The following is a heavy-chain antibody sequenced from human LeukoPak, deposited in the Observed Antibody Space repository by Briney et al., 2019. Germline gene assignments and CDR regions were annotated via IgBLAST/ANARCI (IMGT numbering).Heavy chain of an antibody. CDR2: IYYSGST. J-gene: IGHJ4*02. V-gene: IGHV4-31*03. CDR1: GGSISSGGYY. Sequence: SETLSLTCTVSGGSISSGGYYWSWIRQHPGKGLEWIGYIYYSGSTYYNPSLKSRVTISVDTSKNQFSLKLSSVTAADTAVYYCARGAGTTPDYWGQGTLVTVSS. D-gene: IGHD4-17*01. CDR3: ARGAGTTPDY.